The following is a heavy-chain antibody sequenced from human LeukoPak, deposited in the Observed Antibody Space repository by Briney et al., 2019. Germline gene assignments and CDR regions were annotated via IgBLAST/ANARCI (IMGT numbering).Heavy chain of an antibody. CDR2: ISWNSGSI. V-gene: IGHV3-9*01. CDR1: GFTFDDYA. Sequence: PGGSLRLSCAASGFTFDDYAMHWVRQAPGKGLEWVSGISWNSGSIGYADSVKGRFTISRDNAKNSLYLQMNSLRAEDTALYYCARDMGSSWYFAFYWGQGTLVTVSS. D-gene: IGHD6-13*01. CDR3: ARDMGSSWYFAFY. J-gene: IGHJ4*02.